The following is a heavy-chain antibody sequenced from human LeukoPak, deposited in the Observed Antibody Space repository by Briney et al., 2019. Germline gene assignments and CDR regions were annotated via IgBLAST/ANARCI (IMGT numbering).Heavy chain of an antibody. D-gene: IGHD2-21*01. Sequence: GGSLRLSCAASGFTFSLYTMHWVRQAPGKGLECVSVISGDGDNTYYANSVKGRSTISRDNSKNTLYLEMGSLRVEDRAVYYCARDAAYVTFDYWGQGTLVTVSS. CDR3: ARDAAYVTFDY. CDR2: ISGDGDNT. V-gene: IGHV3-64*01. J-gene: IGHJ4*02. CDR1: GFTFSLYT.